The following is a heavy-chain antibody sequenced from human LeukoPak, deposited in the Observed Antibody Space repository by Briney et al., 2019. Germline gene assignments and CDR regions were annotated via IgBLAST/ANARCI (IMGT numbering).Heavy chain of an antibody. CDR2: IYWDDDK. CDR1: GFSLNTSGVG. V-gene: IGHV2-5*02. CDR3: ALSAGYCSGDSCHPDSNGAFDI. D-gene: IGHD2-15*01. Sequence: SGPTLVKPTQTLTLTCTFSGFSLNTSGVGVGWIRQPPGKALEWLALIYWDDDKRYSPSLKSRLTITKDTSKNQVVLTMTNMDPVDTATYYCALSAGYCSGDSCHPDSNGAFDIWGQGTMVTV. J-gene: IGHJ3*02.